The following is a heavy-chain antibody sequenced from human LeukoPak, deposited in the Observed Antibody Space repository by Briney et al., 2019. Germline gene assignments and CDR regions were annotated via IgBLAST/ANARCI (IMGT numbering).Heavy chain of an antibody. D-gene: IGHD3-3*01. Sequence: ASVKVSCKASGYTFTGYYMHWVRQAPGQGLEWMGWINPNSGGTNYAQKFQGRVTMTRDTSISTAYMELSRLRSDDTAVYYCAVKLRFLEWGYNQRSDYWGQGTLVTVSS. V-gene: IGHV1-2*02. J-gene: IGHJ4*02. CDR2: INPNSGGT. CDR1: GYTFTGYY. CDR3: AVKLRFLEWGYNQRSDY.